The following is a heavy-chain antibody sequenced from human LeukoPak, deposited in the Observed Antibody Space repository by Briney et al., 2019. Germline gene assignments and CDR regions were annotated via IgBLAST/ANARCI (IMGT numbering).Heavy chain of an antibody. V-gene: IGHV3-23*01. CDR1: GFAFNTYG. CDR3: AKDRTWGLDY. D-gene: IGHD7-27*01. Sequence: PGGSLRLSCAASGFAFNTYGMSWVRQAPGKGLEWVSAISGSGGNTYYADSVKGRFTISRDNSKNTLYLQMNSLRVEDTALYYCAKDRTWGLDYWGQGTLVTVSS. CDR2: ISGSGGNT. J-gene: IGHJ4*02.